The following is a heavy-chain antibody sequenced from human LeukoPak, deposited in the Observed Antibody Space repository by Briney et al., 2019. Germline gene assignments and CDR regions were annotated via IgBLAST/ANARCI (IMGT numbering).Heavy chain of an antibody. Sequence: SETLSLTCAVYGGSFSGYYWSWIRQPPGKGLEWIGEINHSGSTNYNPSLKSRVTISVDTSKNQFSLKLSSVTAADTAVYYCARFRRVVAYRTPHGYYYYGMDVWGKGTTVTVSS. CDR3: ARFRRVVAYRTPHGYYYYGMDV. D-gene: IGHD2-15*01. CDR1: GGSFSGYY. CDR2: INHSGST. J-gene: IGHJ6*04. V-gene: IGHV4-34*01.